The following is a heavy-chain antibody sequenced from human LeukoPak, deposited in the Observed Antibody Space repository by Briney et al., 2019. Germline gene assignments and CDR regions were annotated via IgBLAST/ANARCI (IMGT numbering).Heavy chain of an antibody. CDR3: AKAPGAGKGLSWFDP. CDR2: ISWNSGSI. J-gene: IGHJ5*02. CDR1: GFTFDDYA. V-gene: IGHV3-9*01. D-gene: IGHD6-19*01. Sequence: GRSLRLSCAASGFTFDDYAMHWVRQAPGKGLEWVSGISWNSGSIGYADSVKGRFTISRDNAKNSLYLQMNSLRAEDTALYYCAKAPGAGKGLSWFDPWAREPWSPSPQ.